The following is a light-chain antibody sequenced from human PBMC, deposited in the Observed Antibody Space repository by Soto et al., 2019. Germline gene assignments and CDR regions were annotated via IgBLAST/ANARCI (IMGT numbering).Light chain of an antibody. Sequence: EVVLTQSPATLSLSPGERATLSCRASESIGNYLAWYQQKLGQAPKLLIYDASHRAIGIPGRFSGDGSRADCTPTSSGLGPEDCAVYYCQWRSDWPPRLTFGGGTKGEIK. V-gene: IGKV3-11*01. J-gene: IGKJ4*01. CDR2: DAS. CDR1: ESIGNY. CDR3: QWRSDWPPRLT.